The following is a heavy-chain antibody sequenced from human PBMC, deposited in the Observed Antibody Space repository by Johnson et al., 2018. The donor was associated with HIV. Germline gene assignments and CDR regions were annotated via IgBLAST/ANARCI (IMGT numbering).Heavy chain of an antibody. J-gene: IGHJ3*02. CDR2: ISYDGSNK. Sequence: QVQLVESGGGVVQPGRSLRLSCAASGFTLSSYAMHWVRQAPGKGLEWVALISYDGSNKYYADSVKGRFNISRDNSKNTLYLQMNSLRAEEKAVYYWARDFYYDRPFSAFDIWGQGTMVTVSS. CDR3: ARDFYYDRPFSAFDI. CDR1: GFTLSSYA. V-gene: IGHV3-30-3*01. D-gene: IGHD3-22*01.